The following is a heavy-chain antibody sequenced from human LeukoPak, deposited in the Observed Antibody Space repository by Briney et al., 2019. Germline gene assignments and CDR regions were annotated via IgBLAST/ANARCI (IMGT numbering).Heavy chain of an antibody. Sequence: PGGSLRLSCAASGFTFSTYWMTWVRQAPGKGLEWVANIKETGSERNYVDSVRGRFTISRDNAKNSLYLQMDSLRAEDTALYYCAKDSGIAAAGTDYWGQGTLVTVSS. V-gene: IGHV3-7*01. CDR1: GFTFSTYW. J-gene: IGHJ4*02. CDR3: AKDSGIAAAGTDY. D-gene: IGHD6-13*01. CDR2: IKETGSER.